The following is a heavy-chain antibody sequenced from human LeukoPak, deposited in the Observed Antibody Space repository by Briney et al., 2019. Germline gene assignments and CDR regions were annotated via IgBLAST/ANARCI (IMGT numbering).Heavy chain of an antibody. CDR2: ISDSGGST. D-gene: IGHD6-19*01. V-gene: IGHV3-23*01. J-gene: IGHJ4*02. CDR1: GFIFSRYG. Sequence: GGSLRLSCAASGFIFSRYGMSWVRQAPGKGLEWVSAISDSGGSTYYADSVKGRITISRDNSMNTLSLQMNSLRAEDTAVYYCANPVAVICFFASGGQEPRVPVSS. CDR3: ANPVAVICFFAS.